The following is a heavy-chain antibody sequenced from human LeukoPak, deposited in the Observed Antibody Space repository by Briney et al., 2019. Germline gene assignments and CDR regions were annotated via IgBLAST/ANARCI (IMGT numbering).Heavy chain of an antibody. CDR3: ARDLEEYCSGGSCSLFDY. CDR2: IGPSGSNI. V-gene: IGHV3-48*01. D-gene: IGHD2-15*01. CDR1: GFTFGLYA. J-gene: IGHJ4*02. Sequence: GGSLRLSCAASGFTFGLYAINWVRQAPGKGLEWISYIGPSGSNIYYADSVKGRFTISRDNVKDSLYLQMNSLRAEDTAVYYCARDLEEYCSGGSCSLFDYWGQGTLVTVSS.